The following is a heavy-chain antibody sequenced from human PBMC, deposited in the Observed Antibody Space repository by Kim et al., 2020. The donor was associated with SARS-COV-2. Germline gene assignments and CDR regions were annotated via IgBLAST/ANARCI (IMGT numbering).Heavy chain of an antibody. CDR2: IYYSGST. Sequence: SETLSLTCTVSGDSISSYYWSWIRQPPGKGLEWIGYIYYSGSTNYNPSLKSRVTISVDTSENQFSLKLSSVTAADTAVYYCARAGQYYYDRGLDHWGQGTLVTVSS. J-gene: IGHJ4*02. D-gene: IGHD3-22*01. CDR3: ARAGQYYYDRGLDH. V-gene: IGHV4-59*01. CDR1: GDSISSYY.